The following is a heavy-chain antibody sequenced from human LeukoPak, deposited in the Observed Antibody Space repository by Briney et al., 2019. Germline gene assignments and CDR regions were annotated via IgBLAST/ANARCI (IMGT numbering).Heavy chain of an antibody. Sequence: GGSLRLSCAASGFTFSSYAMHWVRQAPGKGLEWVAVISYDGSNKYYADSVKGRFTISRDNSKNTLYLQMNSLRAEDTAVYYCASHARSIWGQGTMVTVSS. CDR2: ISYDGSNK. J-gene: IGHJ3*02. V-gene: IGHV3-30-3*01. CDR1: GFTFSSYA. CDR3: ASHARSI.